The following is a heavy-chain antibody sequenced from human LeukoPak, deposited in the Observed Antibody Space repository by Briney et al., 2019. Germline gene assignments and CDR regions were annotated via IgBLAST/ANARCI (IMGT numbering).Heavy chain of an antibody. D-gene: IGHD3-22*01. CDR3: ARDRGSYYDSSGYYYGY. J-gene: IGHJ4*02. Sequence: ASVKVSCKASGGTFSSYAISWVRQAPGQGLEWMGRIIPIFGTANYAQKFQGGVTIITDESTSTAYMELSSLRSEDTAVYYCARDRGSYYDSSGYYYGYWGQGTLVTVSS. V-gene: IGHV1-69*05. CDR1: GGTFSSYA. CDR2: IIPIFGTA.